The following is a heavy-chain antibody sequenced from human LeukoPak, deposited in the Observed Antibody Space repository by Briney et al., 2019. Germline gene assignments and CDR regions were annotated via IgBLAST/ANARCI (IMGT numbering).Heavy chain of an antibody. D-gene: IGHD2-2*01. CDR3: ARDFPRRGRIVVVPAAYYYYYGMDV. V-gene: IGHV3-21*01. CDR1: GFTFSSYS. Sequence: GGSLRLSRAASGFTFSSYSMSWVRQAPGKGLEWVSSISSNSSYIYYADTVKGRFTNSIDNANNAMYLKKNSLRAGDTAVYYCARDFPRRGRIVVVPAAYYYYYGMDVWGQGTTVTVSS. J-gene: IGHJ6*02. CDR2: ISSNSSYI.